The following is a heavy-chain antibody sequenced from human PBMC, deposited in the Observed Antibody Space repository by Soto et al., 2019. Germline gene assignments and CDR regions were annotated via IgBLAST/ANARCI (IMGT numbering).Heavy chain of an antibody. CDR1: GFTFSSYA. D-gene: IGHD3-3*01. CDR2: ITTNGGST. J-gene: IGHJ4*02. V-gene: IGHV3-23*01. Sequence: VGSLRLSCAASGFTFSSYAMRWVRQAPGKGLEWVSGITTNGGSTYYTDSVKGRFTISRDNSKNTLYLQMNGLRGEDTAVYYCVRQYYDFWSGYFDHWGQGTLVTVSS. CDR3: VRQYYDFWSGYFDH.